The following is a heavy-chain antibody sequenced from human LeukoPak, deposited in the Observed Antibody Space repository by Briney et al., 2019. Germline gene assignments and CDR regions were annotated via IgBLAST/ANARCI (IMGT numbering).Heavy chain of an antibody. CDR1: VGSISSYY. D-gene: IGHD6-6*01. Sequence: SETLSLTCTVSVGSISSYYWSCIRQPPGKGLEWIGYIYTSGSTNYNPSRKSRVTISVDTSKNQFSLKLSSVTAADTAVYYCAIGQLVPFVWGQGTLVTVSS. V-gene: IGHV4-4*09. CDR2: IYTSGST. CDR3: AIGQLVPFV. J-gene: IGHJ4*02.